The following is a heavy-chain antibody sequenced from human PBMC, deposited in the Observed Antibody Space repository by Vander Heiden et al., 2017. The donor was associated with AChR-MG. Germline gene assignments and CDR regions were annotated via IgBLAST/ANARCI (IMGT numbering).Heavy chain of an antibody. Sequence: EVQLLESGGDLVQPGASLRLSCAASGFTFNNYAMAWVRQAPGKGLGWVSSISGRGGNTYYADSVKGRFTISRDTSKSTLYLLLDSLRAEDTAVYYCARAYSDNDWGCGYWGQGTLVTVSS. CDR2: ISGRGGNT. CDR3: ARAYSDNDWGCGY. D-gene: IGHD5-12*01. V-gene: IGHV3-23*01. CDR1: GFTFNNYA. J-gene: IGHJ4*02.